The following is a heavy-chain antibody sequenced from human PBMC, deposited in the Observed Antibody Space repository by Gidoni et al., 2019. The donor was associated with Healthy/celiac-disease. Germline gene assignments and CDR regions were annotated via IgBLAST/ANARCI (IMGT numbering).Heavy chain of an antibody. CDR1: GGTFSSYA. CDR2: IIPIFGTA. Sequence: QVQLVQSGAEVKKPGSSVKVSCKASGGTFSSYAIRWVRQAPGQGLEWMGGIIPIFGTANYAQKFQGRVTITADESTSTAYIELSSLRSEDTAVYYCARDPTDCYCSSTSCYNYYYYGMDVWGQGTTVTVSS. CDR3: ARDPTDCYCSSTSCYNYYYYGMDV. V-gene: IGHV1-69*01. D-gene: IGHD2-2*02. J-gene: IGHJ6*02.